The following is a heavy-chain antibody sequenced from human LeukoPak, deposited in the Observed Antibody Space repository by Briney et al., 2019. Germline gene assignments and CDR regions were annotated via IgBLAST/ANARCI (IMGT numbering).Heavy chain of an antibody. Sequence: PGGSLRLSCAASGFTFSSYAMSWVRQAPGKGLECVSTISDSGGSTSYADSVRGRFTISRDSSKSTLFVQMNSLRAEDTAVYYCAKGAGGSDSAVDYWGQGTLVTVSS. D-gene: IGHD1-26*01. V-gene: IGHV3-23*01. CDR2: ISDSGGST. CDR1: GFTFSSYA. CDR3: AKGAGGSDSAVDY. J-gene: IGHJ4*02.